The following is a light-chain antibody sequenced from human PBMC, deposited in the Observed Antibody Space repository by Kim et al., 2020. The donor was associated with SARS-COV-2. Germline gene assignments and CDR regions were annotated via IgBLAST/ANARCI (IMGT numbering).Light chain of an antibody. CDR3: HSRDSSGNHLF. CDR1: SLRTYY. J-gene: IGLJ1*01. Sequence: SSELTQDPAVSVALGQTVSSTCQGDSLRTYYASWYQQKPGQAPVLVIYGKNNRPSGIPDRFSGSSSGDTASLTITGAQAEDEADYYCHSRDSSGNHLFFG. V-gene: IGLV3-19*01. CDR2: GKN.